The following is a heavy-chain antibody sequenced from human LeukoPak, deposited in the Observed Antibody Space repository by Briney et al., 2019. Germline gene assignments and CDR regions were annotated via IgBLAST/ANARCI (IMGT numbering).Heavy chain of an antibody. Sequence: PGGSLRLSCAASGSTFSSYWMSWVRQAPGKGLEWVANIKQDGSEKYYVDSVKGRFIVSRDNAENSLYLQMNSLRVEDTAVYYCARTPDGADYWGQGTLVTVSS. CDR3: ARTPDGADY. CDR2: IKQDGSEK. J-gene: IGHJ4*02. V-gene: IGHV3-7*01. CDR1: GSTFSSYW. D-gene: IGHD3-10*01.